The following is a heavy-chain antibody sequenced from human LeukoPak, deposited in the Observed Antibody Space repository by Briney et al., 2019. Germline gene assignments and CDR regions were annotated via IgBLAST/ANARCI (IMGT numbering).Heavy chain of an antibody. D-gene: IGHD2-15*01. CDR3: ASLLYCSGGSCYSYFQH. V-gene: IGHV4-4*02. CDR1: GGSISSSNW. Sequence: SGTLSLTCAVSGGSISSSNWWSWVRQPPGKGLEWIGKIYHSGSTNYNPSLKSRVTISVDKSKNQFSLKLSSVTAADTAVYYCASLLYCSGGSCYSYFQHWGQGTLVTVSS. J-gene: IGHJ1*01. CDR2: IYHSGST.